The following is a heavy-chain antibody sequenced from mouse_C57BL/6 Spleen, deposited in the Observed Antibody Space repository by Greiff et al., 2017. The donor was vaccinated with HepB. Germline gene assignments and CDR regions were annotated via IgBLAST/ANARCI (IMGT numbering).Heavy chain of an antibody. Sequence: QVQLKQPGAELVRPGSSVKLSCKASGYTFTSYWMHWVKQRPIQGLEWIGNIDPSDSETHYNQKFKDKATLTVDKSSSTAYMQLSSLTSEDSAVYYCAREVASDRFAYWGQGTLVTVSA. CDR2: IDPSDSET. CDR1: GYTFTSYW. D-gene: IGHD1-1*02. J-gene: IGHJ3*01. CDR3: AREVASDRFAY. V-gene: IGHV1-52*01.